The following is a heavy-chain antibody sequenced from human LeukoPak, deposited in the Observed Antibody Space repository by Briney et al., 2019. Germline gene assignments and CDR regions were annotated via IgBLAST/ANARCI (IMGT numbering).Heavy chain of an antibody. D-gene: IGHD3-3*01. CDR3: ARDRAWNYFDY. CDR1: GFTFSSYA. V-gene: IGHV3-30*03. J-gene: IGHJ4*02. CDR2: ISNDGSRK. Sequence: GGSLRLSCAASGFTFSSYAMSWVRQAPGKGLEWVAIISNDGSRKYYAHSVEGRFTISRDNSKNTLYLQMDSLRAEDTAVYYCARDRAWNYFDYWGQGTLVTVSS.